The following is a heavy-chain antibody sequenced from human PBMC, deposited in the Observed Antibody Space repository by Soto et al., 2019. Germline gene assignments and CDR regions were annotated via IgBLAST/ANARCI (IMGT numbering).Heavy chain of an antibody. Sequence: PGGSLRLSCAASGFTFSSFEMNWFRQAPGKGLEWVSYINSGGTNRYYADSVKGRFTISRDDAKNSLFLQMNSLRAEDTAMCYCARDTAYVLRYPSGGPWGQGTLVTVSS. V-gene: IGHV3-48*03. CDR3: ARDTAYVLRYPSGGP. CDR2: INSGGTNR. D-gene: IGHD3-9*01. J-gene: IGHJ5*02. CDR1: GFTFSSFE.